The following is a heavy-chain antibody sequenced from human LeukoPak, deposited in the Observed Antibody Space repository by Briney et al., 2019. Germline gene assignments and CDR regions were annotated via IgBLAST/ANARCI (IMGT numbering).Heavy chain of an antibody. J-gene: IGHJ4*02. CDR1: GFTFNTYA. Sequence: GGSLRLSCAASGFTFNTYAMNWVRQAPGKGLEWVSSISGSGENTYYADSVKGRFTISRDNSKNTLSLQMNSLRAEDTAVYYCAKGSVNYDILTCSYFDYWGQGTLVTVSS. CDR3: AKGSVNYDILTCSYFDY. D-gene: IGHD3-9*01. V-gene: IGHV3-23*01. CDR2: ISGSGENT.